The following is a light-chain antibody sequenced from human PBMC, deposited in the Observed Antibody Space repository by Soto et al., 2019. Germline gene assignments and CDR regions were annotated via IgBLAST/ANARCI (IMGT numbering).Light chain of an antibody. V-gene: IGKV1-5*01. J-gene: IGKJ1*01. CDR1: QNIDTS. CDR2: DAS. Sequence: DIPMPQSPSALSASIGDRVTITCRASQNIDTSLAWYQQKPGKAPKSLIFDASNLESGVSSRLRGSGSGTEFTLTIDNLQPDDSGSYYCQHYKAFSPWTFGQGTKVEIK. CDR3: QHYKAFSPWT.